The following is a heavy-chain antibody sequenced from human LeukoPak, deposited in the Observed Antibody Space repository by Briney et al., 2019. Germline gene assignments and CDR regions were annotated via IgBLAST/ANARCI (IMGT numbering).Heavy chain of an antibody. CDR2: IKQDGSEK. V-gene: IGHV3-7*01. CDR1: GFTFNNAW. Sequence: PGGSLRLSCAASGFTFNNAWMNWVRQAPGKGLEWVANIKQDGSEKYYVDSVKGRLTISRDNAKNSLYLQMNSLRAEDTAVYYCARDGLRDFWSGYNFDYWGQGTLVTVSS. D-gene: IGHD3-3*01. J-gene: IGHJ4*02. CDR3: ARDGLRDFWSGYNFDY.